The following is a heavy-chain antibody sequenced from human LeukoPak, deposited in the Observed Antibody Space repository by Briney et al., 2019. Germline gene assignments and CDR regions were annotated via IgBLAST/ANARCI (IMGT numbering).Heavy chain of an antibody. CDR1: GFTVSSNY. Sequence: GGSLRLSCAASGFTVSSNYMSWVRQAPGKGLEWVSVIYSGGSAYYADSVKGRSTISRDNSKNTLYLQMNSLRAEDTAVYYCNYDFWSGNDYWGQGTLVTVSS. CDR3: NYDFWSGNDY. J-gene: IGHJ4*02. CDR2: IYSGGSA. V-gene: IGHV3-53*01. D-gene: IGHD3-3*01.